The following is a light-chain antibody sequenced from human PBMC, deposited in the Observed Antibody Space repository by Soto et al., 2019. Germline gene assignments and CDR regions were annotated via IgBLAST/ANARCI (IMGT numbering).Light chain of an antibody. CDR2: DAS. J-gene: IGKJ1*01. Sequence: DIQMTKSPSTLSASIGDRVTITCRASQRINKWLAWHQQKPGKAPKLLIYDASSLQSGVPPRFSGSGSGTEFTLTIRSLQPDDIATYYCQQYSSYSAWTFGEGTKVDIK. V-gene: IGKV1-5*01. CDR3: QQYSSYSAWT. CDR1: QRINKW.